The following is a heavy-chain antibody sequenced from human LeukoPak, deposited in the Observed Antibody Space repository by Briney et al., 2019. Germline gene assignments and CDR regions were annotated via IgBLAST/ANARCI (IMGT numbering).Heavy chain of an antibody. D-gene: IGHD6-13*01. CDR2: INHSGST. CDR3: ARGVAAAGPDYYYYYMDV. J-gene: IGHJ6*03. Sequence: PSETLSLTCTVSGGSVSTISHFWSWIRQPPGKGLEWIGEINHSGSTNYNPSLKSRVTISVDTSKNQFSLKLSSVTAADTAVYYCARGVAAAGPDYYYYYMDVWGKGTTVTVSS. CDR1: GGSVSTISHF. V-gene: IGHV4-39*07.